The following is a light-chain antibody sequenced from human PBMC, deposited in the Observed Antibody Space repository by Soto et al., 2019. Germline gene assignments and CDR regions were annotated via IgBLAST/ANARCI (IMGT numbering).Light chain of an antibody. CDR3: QKSFSTPRK. Sequence: DIQMTPSPSPLSASVLYIVYITFRTSQDISSYLNWYQAKPGKAPKLLIYAASSLQGGVPSRFSGSGSGTNFTLTISGLQPEDFATYFCQKSFSTPRKFGQGTKVDIK. CDR2: AAS. CDR1: QDISSY. V-gene: IGKV1-39*01. J-gene: IGKJ1*01.